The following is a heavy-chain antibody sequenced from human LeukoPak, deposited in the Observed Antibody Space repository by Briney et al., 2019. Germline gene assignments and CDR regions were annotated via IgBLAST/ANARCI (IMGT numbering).Heavy chain of an antibody. J-gene: IGHJ4*02. D-gene: IGHD5-12*01. CDR3: ARSGYSGYDESDGEYYFDY. CDR2: ISGSGGST. V-gene: IGHV3-23*01. Sequence: GGSLRLSCAASGFTFSSYAMSWVRQAPGKGLEWVSAISGSGGSTYYADSVKGRFTISRDNSKNTLYLQMNSLRAEDTAVYYCARSGYSGYDESDGEYYFDYWGQGTLVTVSS. CDR1: GFTFSSYA.